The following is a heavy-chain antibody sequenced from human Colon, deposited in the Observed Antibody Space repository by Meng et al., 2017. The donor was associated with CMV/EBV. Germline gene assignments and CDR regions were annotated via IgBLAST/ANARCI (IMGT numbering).Heavy chain of an antibody. CDR1: GFTFSIYS. D-gene: IGHD3-22*01. Sequence: GESLKISCTASGFTFSIYSMNWVRQAPGGGLEFVATISNNGNYIYYGDSVKGRFTISRDNAKNSLYLQMNSLRAEDTAVYYCARAGGRDSTGYYSYWGQGTLVTVSS. V-gene: IGHV3-21*04. J-gene: IGHJ4*02. CDR2: ISNNGNYI. CDR3: ARAGGRDSTGYYSY.